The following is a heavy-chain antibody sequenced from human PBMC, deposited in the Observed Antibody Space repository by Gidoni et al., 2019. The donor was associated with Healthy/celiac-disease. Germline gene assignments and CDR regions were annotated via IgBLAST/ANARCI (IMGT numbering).Heavy chain of an antibody. D-gene: IGHD3-10*01. V-gene: IGHV1-69*02. CDR2: IIPILGIA. CDR3: ARGGEGSTASNWFDP. Sequence: QVQLVQSGAEVKKPGSSVKVSCKASGGTFSRYTISWVRQAPGQGLEWMGRIIPILGIANYAQKFQGRVTITADKSTSTAYMELSSLRSEDTAVYYCARGGEGSTASNWFDPWGQGTLVTVSS. CDR1: GGTFSRYT. J-gene: IGHJ5*02.